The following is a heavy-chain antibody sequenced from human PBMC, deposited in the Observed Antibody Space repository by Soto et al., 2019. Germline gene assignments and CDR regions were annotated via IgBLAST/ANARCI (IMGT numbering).Heavy chain of an antibody. D-gene: IGHD6-19*01. CDR3: ARDIAVAGPDYYYYGMDV. Sequence: GGSLRLSCAASGFTFISYWMHWVRQAPGKGLVWVSRINSDGSSTSYADSVKGRFTISRDNAKNTLYLQMNSLRAEDTAVYYCARDIAVAGPDYYYYGMDVWGQGTTVTVSS. CDR1: GFTFISYW. J-gene: IGHJ6*02. V-gene: IGHV3-74*01. CDR2: INSDGSST.